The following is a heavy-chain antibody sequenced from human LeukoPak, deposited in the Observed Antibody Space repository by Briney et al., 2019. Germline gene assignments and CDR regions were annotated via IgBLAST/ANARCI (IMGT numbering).Heavy chain of an antibody. CDR2: ISAYNGNT. CDR3: ARDRDYGDYNTQDLFVY. V-gene: IGHV1-18*01. Sequence: ASVKVSCKASGYTFSDYGVSWVRQAPGQGLEWMGRISAYNGNTNYLQKFQGRVTMTTDTSTATAYMELRSLRSDDTAVYYCARDRDYGDYNTQDLFVYWGQGTLVTVSS. D-gene: IGHD4-17*01. CDR1: GYTFSDYG. J-gene: IGHJ4*02.